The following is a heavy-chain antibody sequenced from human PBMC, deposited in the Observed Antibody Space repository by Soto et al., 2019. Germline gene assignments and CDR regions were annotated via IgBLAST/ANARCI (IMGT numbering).Heavy chain of an antibody. CDR3: ARHSGIAAAGTFYYYYYMDV. Sequence: QLQLQESGPGLVKPSETLSLTCTVSGGSISSSSYYWGWIRQPPGKGLEWIGSIYYSGSTYYNPSLKSRVPISVDTSKNQFSLKLSSVTAADTAVYYCARHSGIAAAGTFYYYYYMDVWGKGTTVTVSS. CDR2: IYYSGST. D-gene: IGHD6-13*01. J-gene: IGHJ6*03. V-gene: IGHV4-39*01. CDR1: GGSISSSSYY.